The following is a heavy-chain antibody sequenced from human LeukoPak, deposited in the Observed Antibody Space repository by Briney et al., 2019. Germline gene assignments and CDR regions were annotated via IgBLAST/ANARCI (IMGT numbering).Heavy chain of an antibody. D-gene: IGHD6-13*01. J-gene: IGHJ4*02. CDR2: IDPSDSYT. V-gene: IGHV5-10-1*01. CDR3: ARNAGAAAGNDY. Sequence: GESLKISCKGSGYSFTVYWISWVRQMPGKGLEWMGRIDPSDSYTNYSPSFQGHVTISADKSISTAYLQWSSLKASDSAMYYCARNAGAAAGNDYWGQGTLVTVSS. CDR1: GYSFTVYW.